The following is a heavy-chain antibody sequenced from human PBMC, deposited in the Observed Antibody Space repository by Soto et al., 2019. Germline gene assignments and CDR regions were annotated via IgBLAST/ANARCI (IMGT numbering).Heavy chain of an antibody. CDR3: ARSGIAVAGIDY. D-gene: IGHD6-19*01. CDR1: GGSISSGGYY. V-gene: IGHV4-31*03. CDR2: IYYSGST. Sequence: QVQLRESGPGLVKPSQTLSLTCTVSGGSISSGGYYWSWIRQHPGKGLEWIGYIYYSGSTYYNPSLKSRVTISVDTSKNQFSLKLSSVTAADTAVYYCARSGIAVAGIDYWGQGTLVTVSS. J-gene: IGHJ4*02.